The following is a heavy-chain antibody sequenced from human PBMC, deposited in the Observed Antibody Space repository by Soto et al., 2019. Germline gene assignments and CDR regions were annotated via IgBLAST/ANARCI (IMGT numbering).Heavy chain of an antibody. J-gene: IGHJ6*02. Sequence: ASVKVSCKASGYTFTGYYMHWVRQAPGQGLEWMGWINPNSGGTNYAQKFQGRVTMTRDTSISTAYMELSRLRSDDTAVYYCARDSQYDFWSGYYQYYYGMDVWGQGTTVTVSS. CDR2: INPNSGGT. V-gene: IGHV1-2*02. CDR3: ARDSQYDFWSGYYQYYYGMDV. D-gene: IGHD3-3*01. CDR1: GYTFTGYY.